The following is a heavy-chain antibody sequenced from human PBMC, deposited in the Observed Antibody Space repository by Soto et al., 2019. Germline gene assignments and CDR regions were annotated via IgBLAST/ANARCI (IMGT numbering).Heavy chain of an antibody. V-gene: IGHV4-59*08. CDR2: VHHSWGS. CDR1: GGSISSYY. J-gene: IGHJ6*02. D-gene: IGHD3-10*01. CDR3: ARQGFGPLHGLVDV. Sequence: QVQLQESGPGLVKPSETMSLSCTVSGGSISSYYWSWFRQSPGKRMEWIGYVHHSWGSSYNPSLQSRVAISLDTSNSQFSPKVTSVTATGTAVYYCARQGFGPLHGLVDVWGQGTTVTVSS.